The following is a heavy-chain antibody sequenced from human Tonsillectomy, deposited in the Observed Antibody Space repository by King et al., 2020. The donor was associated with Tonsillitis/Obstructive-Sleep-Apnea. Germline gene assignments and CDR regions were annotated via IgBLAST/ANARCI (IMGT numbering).Heavy chain of an antibody. CDR2: INHSGSS. Sequence: VQLQQWGAGLLKPSETLSLTCAVYGGSFSGYYWSWIRQPPGKGLEWIGEINHSGSSNYNPSLKSRVTISVDTSNNQFSLKLSSVTAVDTAVYYCAREMSGYGLDAFDIWGHGTMVTVSS. J-gene: IGHJ3*02. CDR1: GGSFSGYY. D-gene: IGHD5-12*01. CDR3: AREMSGYGLDAFDI. V-gene: IGHV4-34*01.